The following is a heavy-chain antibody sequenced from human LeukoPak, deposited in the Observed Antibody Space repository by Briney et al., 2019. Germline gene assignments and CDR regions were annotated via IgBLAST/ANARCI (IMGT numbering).Heavy chain of an antibody. D-gene: IGHD4-17*01. J-gene: IGHJ3*02. V-gene: IGHV4-61*02. CDR1: GGSISSGGYY. CDR3: ARCLDYGDLRRYAFDI. CDR2: INTSGST. Sequence: SQTLSLTCTVSGGSISSGGYYWGWIRQPAGKGLEWIGRINTSGSTNYNPSLKSRVTISVDTSKNPFSRNLSFVTAAATAVYYCARCLDYGDLRRYAFDIWGRGTMVTVSS.